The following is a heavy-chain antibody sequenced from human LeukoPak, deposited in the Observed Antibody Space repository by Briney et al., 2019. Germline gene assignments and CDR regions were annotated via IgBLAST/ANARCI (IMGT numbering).Heavy chain of an antibody. CDR3: ARASDPWLQLT. V-gene: IGHV3-74*01. D-gene: IGHD1-1*01. CDR1: GIPFNNNW. Sequence: PGGALRLSFAAPGIPFNNNWMPWVRQAPGKGLVWVSRINSDGSSTNYADSVKGRFTISRDNAKNTLYLQMNSLRAEDTAVYYCARASDPWLQLTWGQGTLVTVSS. CDR2: INSDGSST. J-gene: IGHJ4*02.